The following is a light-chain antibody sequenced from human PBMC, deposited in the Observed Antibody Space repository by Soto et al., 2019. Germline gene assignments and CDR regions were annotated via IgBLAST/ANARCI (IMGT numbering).Light chain of an antibody. CDR3: SSYPSITASR. V-gene: IGLV2-14*02. J-gene: IGLJ1*01. CDR2: EVA. Sequence: QSVLTQPASVSGSPGQSITISCAGTSSDIGSHNLVSWYQHHPDKAPKLLIYEVADRPSGVSDRFSGSKSGNTASLTISGLRAEDEADYYCSSYPSITASRFATGTNSTVL. CDR1: SSDIGSHNL.